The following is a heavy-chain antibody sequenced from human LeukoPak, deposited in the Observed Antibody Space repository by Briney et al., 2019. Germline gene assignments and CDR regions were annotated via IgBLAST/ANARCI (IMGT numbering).Heavy chain of an antibody. V-gene: IGHV1-69*04. D-gene: IGHD1-26*01. CDR2: IIPILGIA. Sequence: ASVKVSCKASGGTFSSYAISWVRQAPGQGLEWMGRIIPILGIANYARKFQGRVTITADKSTSTAYMELSSLRSEDTAVYYCASKSAERNDAFDIWGQGTMVTVSS. J-gene: IGHJ3*02. CDR1: GGTFSSYA. CDR3: ASKSAERNDAFDI.